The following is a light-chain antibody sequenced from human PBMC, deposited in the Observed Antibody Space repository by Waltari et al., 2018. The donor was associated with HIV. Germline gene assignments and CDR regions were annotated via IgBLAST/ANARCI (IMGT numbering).Light chain of an antibody. CDR1: SCAVGGYNY. Sequence: QSALTKPASVSGSPGQSITISCPGTSCAVGGYNYVHWYQQPPGKAPKPMIYEVSNRPSGVSDRFSGSKSGNAASLTISGLQAEDEDDYYCSSYTSSSTRLFGGGTKLTVL. CDR2: EVS. V-gene: IGLV2-14*01. CDR3: SSYTSSSTRL. J-gene: IGLJ2*01.